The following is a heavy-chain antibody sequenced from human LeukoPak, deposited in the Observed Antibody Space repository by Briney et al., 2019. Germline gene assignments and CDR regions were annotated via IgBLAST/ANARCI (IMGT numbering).Heavy chain of an antibody. CDR3: ARGGKYSSSWYRTGGDAFDI. CDR1: GGSFSGYY. V-gene: IGHV4-34*01. CDR2: INHSGST. Sequence: SETLSLTCAVYGGSFSGYYWSWIRQPPGKGLEWIGEINHSGSTNYNPSLKSRVTISVDTSKNQFSLKLSSVTAADTAVCYCARGGKYSSSWYRTGGDAFDIWGQGTMVTVSS. D-gene: IGHD6-13*01. J-gene: IGHJ3*02.